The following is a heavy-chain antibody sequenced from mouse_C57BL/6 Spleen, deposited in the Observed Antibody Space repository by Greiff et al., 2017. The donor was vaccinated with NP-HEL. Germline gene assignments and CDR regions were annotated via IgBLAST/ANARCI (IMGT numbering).Heavy chain of an antibody. V-gene: IGHV5-17*01. J-gene: IGHJ1*03. CDR3: ARGLITTVVATWTDWYFDV. D-gene: IGHD1-1*01. Sequence: EVQLVESGGGLVKPGGSLKLSCAASGFTFSDYGMHWVRQAPEKGLEWVAYISSGSSTLYYADTVKGRFTISRDNAKNTLFLHMTSLRSEDTAMYYCARGLITTVVATWTDWYFDVWGTGTTVTVSS. CDR2: ISSGSSTL. CDR1: GFTFSDYG.